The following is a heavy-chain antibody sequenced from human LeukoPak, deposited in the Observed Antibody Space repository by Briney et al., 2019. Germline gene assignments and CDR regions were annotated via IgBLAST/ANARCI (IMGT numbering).Heavy chain of an antibody. CDR3: ARDPYGDRGYFDY. D-gene: IGHD4-17*01. J-gene: IGHJ4*02. V-gene: IGHV4-34*01. CDR2: IYHSGST. Sequence: PSETLSLTCAVYGGSFSGYYWSWIRQPPGKGLEWIGYIYHSGSTYYNPSLKSRVTISVDRSKNQFSLKLSSVTAADTAVYYCARDPYGDRGYFDYWGQGTLVTVSS. CDR1: GGSFSGYY.